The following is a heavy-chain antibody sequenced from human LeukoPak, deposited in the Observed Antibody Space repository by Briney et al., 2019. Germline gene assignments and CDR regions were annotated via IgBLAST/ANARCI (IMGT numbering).Heavy chain of an antibody. V-gene: IGHV5-51*01. J-gene: IGHJ3*02. CDR2: IYPGDSDT. D-gene: IGHD3-10*01. CDR3: ARGFGGYGSGSYYPQVAFDI. Sequence: GESLKISCKGSGYSFTSYWIGWVRQMPGKGLEWMGIIYPGDSDTRYSPSFQGQVTISADKSISTAYLQWSSLKASDTAMYYCARGFGGYGSGSYYPQVAFDIWGQGTMVTVSS. CDR1: GYSFTSYW.